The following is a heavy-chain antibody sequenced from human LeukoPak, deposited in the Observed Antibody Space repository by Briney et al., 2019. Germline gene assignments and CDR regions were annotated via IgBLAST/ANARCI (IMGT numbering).Heavy chain of an antibody. D-gene: IGHD6-13*01. V-gene: IGHV3-30-3*01. CDR1: GFTFSSYA. J-gene: IGHJ5*02. Sequence: GGSLRLSCAASGFTFSSYAMHWVRQAPGKGLEWVAVISYDGSNKYYADSVKGRFTISRDNSKNTLYLQMNSLRAEDTAVCYCARDDGLGSSEVDPWGQGTLVTVSS. CDR3: ARDDGLGSSEVDP. CDR2: ISYDGSNK.